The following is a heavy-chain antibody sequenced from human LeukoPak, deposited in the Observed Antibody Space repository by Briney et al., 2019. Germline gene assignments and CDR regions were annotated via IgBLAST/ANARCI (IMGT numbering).Heavy chain of an antibody. D-gene: IGHD5-24*01. CDR2: ISTGSSTI. CDR1: GFTSSIYT. CDR3: ARPRDGYNYGAFDI. Sequence: PGGSLRLSCAASGFTSSIYTMNWVRQAPGKGLAWVSYISTGSSTIHYADSVKGRFTISRDNAKNSLYLQMNSLRDEDTAVYYCARPRDGYNYGAFDIWGQGTMVTVS. V-gene: IGHV3-48*02. J-gene: IGHJ3*02.